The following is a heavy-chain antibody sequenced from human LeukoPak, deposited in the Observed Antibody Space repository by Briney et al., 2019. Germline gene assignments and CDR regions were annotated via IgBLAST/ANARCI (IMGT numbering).Heavy chain of an antibody. D-gene: IGHD1-7*01. Sequence: SETLSLTCAVSGGSFSNYYWSWIRQTPGKGMEWIGEINDSGRTNYNPSLMSRVTVSVDTSKTQFSLRLTSVTATDTAVYYCARRWNYGRNYYIDVWGKGAAVSVSS. V-gene: IGHV4-34*01. CDR1: GGSFSNYY. CDR3: ARRWNYGRNYYIDV. J-gene: IGHJ6*03. CDR2: INDSGRT.